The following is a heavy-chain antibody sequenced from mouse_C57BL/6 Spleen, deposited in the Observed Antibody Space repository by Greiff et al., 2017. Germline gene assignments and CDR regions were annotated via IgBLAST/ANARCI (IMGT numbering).Heavy chain of an antibody. V-gene: IGHV5-17*01. Sequence: EVQRVESGGGLVKPGGSLKLSCAASGFTFSDYGMHWVRQAPEKGLEWVAYISSGSSTIYYADTVKGRFTISRDNAKHTLFLQMTSLRSEDTAMYYCARGYYSGSSSYAMDYWGQGTSVTVSS. CDR1: GFTFSDYG. D-gene: IGHD1-1*01. CDR3: ARGYYSGSSSYAMDY. J-gene: IGHJ4*01. CDR2: ISSGSSTI.